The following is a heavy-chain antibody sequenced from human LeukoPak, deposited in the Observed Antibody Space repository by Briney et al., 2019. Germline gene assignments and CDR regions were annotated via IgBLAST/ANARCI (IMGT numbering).Heavy chain of an antibody. V-gene: IGHV2-5*01. J-gene: IGHJ3*02. CDR1: GFSFSSGGVG. CDR2: IYENDEK. CDR3: AHRHSGVASDI. D-gene: IGHD1-26*01. Sequence: SGPTLVNPTQTLTLTCTFSGFSFSSGGVGVGWIRQPPGGALEWLGVIYENDEKLYSSSLQNRLSITKDTSRNQVVLTMANMDPVDTATYYCAHRHSGVASDIWGQRTMVTVSS.